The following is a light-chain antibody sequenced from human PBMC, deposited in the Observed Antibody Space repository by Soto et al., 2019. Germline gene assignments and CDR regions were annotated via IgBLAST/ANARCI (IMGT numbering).Light chain of an antibody. V-gene: IGLV1-51*01. CDR1: NSNIGRNY. CDR2: DTT. CDR3: ATWDSSLSALA. Sequence: QSVLTQPPSVSAAPGQKVTITCFGSNSNIGRNYVSWYQQFPGTAPKLVIYDTTQRPSGIPDRVSGSKSGSSATLGITGLQTGDEADYYCATWDSSLSALAFGTGTKLTVL. J-gene: IGLJ1*01.